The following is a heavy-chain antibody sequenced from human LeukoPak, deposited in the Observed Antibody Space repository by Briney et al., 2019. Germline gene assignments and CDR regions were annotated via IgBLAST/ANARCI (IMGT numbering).Heavy chain of an antibody. D-gene: IGHD3-10*01. V-gene: IGHV3-30*02. CDR1: GFSFSSYG. CDR3: VRDYYGSGSYHMDV. J-gene: IGHJ6*03. Sequence: GGSLRLSCAASGFSFSSYGMHWVRQAPGKGLEWVAFIRFDGSNYYYADSVKGRFTISRDDAKNTLYLQMNSLRAEDTAVYYCVRDYYGSGSYHMDVWGKGTTVSISS. CDR2: IRFDGSNY.